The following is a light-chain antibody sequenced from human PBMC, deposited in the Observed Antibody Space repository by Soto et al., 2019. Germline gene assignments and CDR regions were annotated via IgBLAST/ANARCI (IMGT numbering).Light chain of an antibody. CDR3: QQSYSTPYT. CDR2: AAS. Sequence: DIQMTQSPSSLSASVGDRVTITCRASQNINTYLNWCQQKPGKAPNLLIFAASSLQSGVPSRFSGSGSGTDFTLHISSLQPEDVATYYCQQSYSTPYTFGQGTKLE. CDR1: QNINTY. V-gene: IGKV1-39*01. J-gene: IGKJ2*01.